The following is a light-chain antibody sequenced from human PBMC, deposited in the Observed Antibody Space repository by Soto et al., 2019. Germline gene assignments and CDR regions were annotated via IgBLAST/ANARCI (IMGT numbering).Light chain of an antibody. J-gene: IGKJ1*01. V-gene: IGKV3-15*01. CDR1: QSVSSN. CDR3: QQYNNWLGA. Sequence: EIVMTQSPATLSVSPGERATLSCRASQSVSSNLAWYQQKPGQAPRLLIYGASNRATGIPARFSGSGSGTEFTLTISSLQSEDFAVYYCQQYNNWLGAFGQGTKVDIK. CDR2: GAS.